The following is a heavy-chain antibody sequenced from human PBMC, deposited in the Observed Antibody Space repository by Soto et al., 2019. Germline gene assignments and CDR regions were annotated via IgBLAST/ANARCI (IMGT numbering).Heavy chain of an antibody. Sequence: QVQLQQWGAGLLKPSETLSLTCAVYGGSFSGYYWSWIRQPPGKGLEWIGEINHSGSTNYNPSLKSRVTISVDTSKNQSSLKLSSVTAADTAVYYCARAVHRKYFDWLYPFDYWGQGTLVTVSS. D-gene: IGHD3-9*01. V-gene: IGHV4-34*01. CDR2: INHSGST. J-gene: IGHJ4*02. CDR1: GGSFSGYY. CDR3: ARAVHRKYFDWLYPFDY.